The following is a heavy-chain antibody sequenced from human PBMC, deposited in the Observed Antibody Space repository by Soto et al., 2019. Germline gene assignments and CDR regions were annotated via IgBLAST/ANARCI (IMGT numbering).Heavy chain of an antibody. CDR1: GYSFTSYW. CDR2: IYPGDSDT. V-gene: IGHV5-51*01. J-gene: IGHJ5*02. Sequence: PGESLKISCTGVGYSFTSYWIAWVRQMPGKGLEWMGIIYPGDSDTRYSPSFQGQVTISADKSITTVYLQWSSLKASDTAMYYCARGYCTTTTCDPWFDPWGQGTLVTVSS. D-gene: IGHD2-2*01. CDR3: ARGYCTTTTCDPWFDP.